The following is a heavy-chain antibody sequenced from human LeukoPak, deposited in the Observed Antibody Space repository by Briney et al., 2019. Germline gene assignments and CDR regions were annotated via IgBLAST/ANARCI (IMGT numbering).Heavy chain of an antibody. D-gene: IGHD6-13*01. V-gene: IGHV3-20*03. CDR3: ARGRPAAGRFDY. J-gene: IGHJ4*02. CDR1: GFTSDAYG. Sequence: EGTLRLSSAASGFTSDAYGMSSVRGAAGPRRKGVTRINWNGGNTGYAESVKGRFTISRDKSKNTLYLQMNSLRAEDTAVYYCARGRPAAGRFDYWGQGTLVTVSS. CDR2: INWNGGNT.